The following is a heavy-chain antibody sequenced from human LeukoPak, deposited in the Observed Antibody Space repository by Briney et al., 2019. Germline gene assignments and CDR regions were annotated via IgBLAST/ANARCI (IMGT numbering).Heavy chain of an antibody. Sequence: GGSLRLSCAASGFTFSSYAMSRVRQAPGKGLEWVSAISGSGGSTYYADSVKGRFTISRDNSKNTLYLQMNSLRAEDTAVYYCAKDPSSYGDYPLYYFDYWGQGTLVTVSS. CDR2: ISGSGGST. V-gene: IGHV3-23*01. CDR3: AKDPSSYGDYPLYYFDY. J-gene: IGHJ4*02. CDR1: GFTFSSYA. D-gene: IGHD4-17*01.